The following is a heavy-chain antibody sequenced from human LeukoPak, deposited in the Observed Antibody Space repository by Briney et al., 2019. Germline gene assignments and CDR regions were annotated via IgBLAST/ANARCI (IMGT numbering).Heavy chain of an antibody. CDR2: INHSGST. Sequence: SETLSLTCAVYGGSFSGYYWSWIRQPPGKGLDWIGEINHSGSTNYNPSLKSRVTISVDTSKNQFSLKLSSVTAADTAVYYCARKMLGYRYFDYWGQGTLVTVSS. CDR1: GGSFSGYY. J-gene: IGHJ4*02. V-gene: IGHV4-34*01. CDR3: ARKMLGYRYFDY. D-gene: IGHD3-16*02.